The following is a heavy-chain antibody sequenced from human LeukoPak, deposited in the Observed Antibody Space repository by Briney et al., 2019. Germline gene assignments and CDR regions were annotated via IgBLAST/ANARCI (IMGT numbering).Heavy chain of an antibody. D-gene: IGHD3-3*01. CDR1: GFTFSSYS. V-gene: IGHV3-21*01. CDR3: ARDGGNYFDY. Sequence: GGSLRLSCAASGFTFSSYSMNWVRQAPGKGLEWVSSISGSSSYIYYADSVKGRFTISRDNAKNSPYLQMNSLRAEDTAVYYCARDGGNYFDYWGQGTLVAVSS. J-gene: IGHJ4*02. CDR2: ISGSSSYI.